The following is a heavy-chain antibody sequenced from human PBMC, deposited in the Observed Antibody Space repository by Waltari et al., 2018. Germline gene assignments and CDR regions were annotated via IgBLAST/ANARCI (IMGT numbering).Heavy chain of an antibody. J-gene: IGHJ5*02. CDR1: GYSLPSGYF. V-gene: IGHV4-38-2*01. CDR3: ATSPIYSNSMNAWFDP. D-gene: IGHD6-6*01. Sequence: QVQLQESGPGLVKPSETLSLTCPVSGYSLPSGYFWGWTRQPPGKGLEWIGSINHGGSTFYNPSLKSRVTISRDTSKNRFSLKLSSVIAADTAVYYCATSPIYSNSMNAWFDPWGQGTLVTVSS. CDR2: INHGGST.